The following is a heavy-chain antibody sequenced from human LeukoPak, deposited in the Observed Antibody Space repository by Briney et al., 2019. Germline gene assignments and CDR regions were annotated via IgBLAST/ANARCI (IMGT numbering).Heavy chain of an antibody. CDR3: VKGGGNVRRYFEY. V-gene: IGHV3-23*01. D-gene: IGHD4-23*01. CDR2: ISVNGGTT. J-gene: IGHJ4*02. CDR1: GFTFSSYA. Sequence: GGSLRLSYAASGFTFSSYAMTWVRQAPGKGLEWVSSISVNGGTTYCADSVKGRFTISRDSSKNTLYLQMNSLRAEDTAVYYCVKGGGNVRRYFEYWGQGTLVTVSS.